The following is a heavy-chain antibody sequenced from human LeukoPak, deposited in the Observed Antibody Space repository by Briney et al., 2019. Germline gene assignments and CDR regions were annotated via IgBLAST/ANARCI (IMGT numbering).Heavy chain of an antibody. J-gene: IGHJ5*02. V-gene: IGHV3-53*01. CDR2: IYSGGST. CDR1: GFTVSSNY. Sequence: GGSLRLSCAASGFTVSSNYMSWVRQAPGKGLEWVSIIYSGGSTLYADSVKGRFIISRDNSRNTLYLQMDSLRAEDTAVYYCARVHKLWFGELISSWFDPWGQGTLVTVSS. CDR3: ARVHKLWFGELISSWFDP. D-gene: IGHD3-10*01.